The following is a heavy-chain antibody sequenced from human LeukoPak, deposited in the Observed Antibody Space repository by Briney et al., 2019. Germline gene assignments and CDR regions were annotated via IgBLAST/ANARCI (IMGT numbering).Heavy chain of an antibody. CDR1: GGSMNNYH. V-gene: IGHV4-59*08. CDR2: IHYSGST. CDR3: ARQGGGFWYFDL. D-gene: IGHD6-25*01. Sequence: SETLSLTCTVSGGSMNNYHWTWIRQPPGKGLEWVGHIHYSGSTSYNPSLKSRVTISVDTSKNQFSLKLSSVTAADTAVYYCARQGGGFWYFDLWGRGTLVTVSS. J-gene: IGHJ2*01.